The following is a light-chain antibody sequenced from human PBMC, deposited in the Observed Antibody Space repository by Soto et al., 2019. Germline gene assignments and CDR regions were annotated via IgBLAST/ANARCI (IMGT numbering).Light chain of an antibody. J-gene: IGLJ1*01. V-gene: IGLV2-14*01. CDR3: SSYTSSSTYV. CDR1: SSDVGGYNY. CDR2: DVS. Sequence: QSVLTQPASVSRSPGQSITISCTGTSSDVGGYNYVSWYQQHPGKAPKLMIYDVSNRPSGVSNRFSGSKSGNTASLTISGLQAEDEADYYCSSYTSSSTYVLGTGTKVTVL.